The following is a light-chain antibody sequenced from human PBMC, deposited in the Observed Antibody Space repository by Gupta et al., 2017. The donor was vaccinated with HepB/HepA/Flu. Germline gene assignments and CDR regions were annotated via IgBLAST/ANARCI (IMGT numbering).Light chain of an antibody. J-gene: IGKJ4*01. Sequence: DIQMTQSPSSLFASVGDRVTITCRASQSISSYLNWYQQKPGKAPKLLIYADSSLKSGVPSRFSGSGSGTDFTLTISSLQPEDFATYYCQQSNSTPLTFGGGTKVEIK. CDR3: QQSNSTPLT. V-gene: IGKV1-39*01. CDR2: ADS. CDR1: QSISSY.